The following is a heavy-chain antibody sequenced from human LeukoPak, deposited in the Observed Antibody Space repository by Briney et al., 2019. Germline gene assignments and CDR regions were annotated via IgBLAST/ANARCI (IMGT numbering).Heavy chain of an antibody. V-gene: IGHV3-30*18. CDR2: ISYDGSNK. CDR3: AKDGLAAALDY. J-gene: IGHJ4*02. Sequence: PGGSLTLSCAASGFTFNSYGMHWLRQAPGKGLEWVAVISYDGSNKYYADSVKGRFTISRDNSKNTLYLQMNSLRAEDTAVYYCAKDGLAAALDYWGQGTLVTVSS. D-gene: IGHD6-13*01. CDR1: GFTFNSYG.